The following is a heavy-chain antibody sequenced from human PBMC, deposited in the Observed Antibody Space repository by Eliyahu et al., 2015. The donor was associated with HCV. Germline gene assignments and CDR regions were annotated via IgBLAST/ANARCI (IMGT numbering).Heavy chain of an antibody. J-gene: IGHJ4*02. CDR2: ITNSGGDT. D-gene: IGHD3-22*01. Sequence: EVQLLESGGGLVQPGGSLRLSCAASGFTFSSYAFSWVRQAPGKDLEWVSAITNSGGDTYYAESVKGRFTISRDNSKNTLYLQMTSLRADDTAIYYCAKGSSGYRPYYFDYWGQGTLVTVSS. V-gene: IGHV3-23*01. CDR1: GFTFSSYA. CDR3: AKGSSGYRPYYFDY.